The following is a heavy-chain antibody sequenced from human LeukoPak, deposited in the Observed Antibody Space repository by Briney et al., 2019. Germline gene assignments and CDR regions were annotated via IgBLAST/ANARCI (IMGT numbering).Heavy chain of an antibody. CDR1: GFTFSSYA. V-gene: IGHV3-23*01. CDR3: AKTQEFYVSSGYYDN. D-gene: IGHD3-22*01. J-gene: IGHJ4*02. Sequence: PGGSLRLSCAASGFTFSSYAMSWVRQAPGKGLEWVSAISGSGGSTYYADSVKGRFTISRNNSTNTPYLQRNRLRAEDTAVYYCAKTQEFYVSSGYYDNWGQGTLVTVSS. CDR2: ISGSGGST.